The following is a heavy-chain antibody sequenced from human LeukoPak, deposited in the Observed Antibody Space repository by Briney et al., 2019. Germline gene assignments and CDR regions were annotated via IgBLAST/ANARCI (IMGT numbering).Heavy chain of an antibody. J-gene: IGHJ4*02. CDR2: INHSGST. V-gene: IGHV4-34*01. Sequence: PSETLSLTCAVYGGSFSGYYWSWIRQPPGKGLEGIGEINHSGSTNYNPSLKSRVTISVDTSKNQFSLKLSSVTAADTAVYYCARGGVPAASGRFDYWGQGTLVTVSS. CDR1: GGSFSGYY. D-gene: IGHD2-2*01. CDR3: ARGGVPAASGRFDY.